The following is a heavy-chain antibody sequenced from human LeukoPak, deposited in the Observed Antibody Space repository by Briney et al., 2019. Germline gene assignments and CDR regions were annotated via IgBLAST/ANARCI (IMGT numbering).Heavy chain of an antibody. Sequence: GGSLRLSCTASGFIFGDHSMSWVRQAPGKGLEWVGFIRRKTVGGTEYAASVKGRFTISRDDSRSIAYLQMNSLKAEDTGVYYCTRDRDGYNWVLDYWGQGTLVTVSS. CDR3: TRDRDGYNWVLDY. CDR2: IRRKTVGGT. D-gene: IGHD5-24*01. CDR1: GFIFGDHS. V-gene: IGHV3-49*04. J-gene: IGHJ4*02.